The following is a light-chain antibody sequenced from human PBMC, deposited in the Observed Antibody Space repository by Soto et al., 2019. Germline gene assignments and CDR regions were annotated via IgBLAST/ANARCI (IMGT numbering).Light chain of an antibody. CDR2: EVT. J-gene: IGLJ1*01. CDR1: SSDVGGYDY. Sequence: QSVLTQPPSASASSGRSVTISCTGTSSDVGGYDYVSWYQHHPGKAPKLMIYEVTKRSSGVPDRFSGSKSGNTASLTVSGLLAEDEADYYCASYAGGNQVFGTGTKLTVL. V-gene: IGLV2-8*01. CDR3: ASYAGGNQV.